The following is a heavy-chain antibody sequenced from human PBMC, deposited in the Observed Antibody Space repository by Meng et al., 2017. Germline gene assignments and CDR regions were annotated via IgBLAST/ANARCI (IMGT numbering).Heavy chain of an antibody. Sequence: GGSLRLSCAASGFTFSGSVMHWVRQASGKGLEWVGRIKTKANSYATTYAASVKGSFTISRDDSKNTTYLRMNSLKSEDPTVYYCTSRRGLGADDAFDIWGQGTKVTVSS. V-gene: IGHV3-73*01. CDR2: IKTKANSYAT. CDR3: TSRRGLGADDAFDI. CDR1: GFTFSGSV. D-gene: IGHD1-26*01. J-gene: IGHJ3*02.